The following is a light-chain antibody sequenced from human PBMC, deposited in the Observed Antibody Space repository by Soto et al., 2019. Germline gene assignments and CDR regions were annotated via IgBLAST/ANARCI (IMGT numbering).Light chain of an antibody. CDR3: QERTGWTPWT. CDR1: QSVSLS. Sequence: EIVLTQSPATLSLSPGGRATLSCRARQSVSLSLAWYQQKPGQAPRLLIHDASKRASGFPARFSGSGSGTDFSLPISSLEPEDFTVYYCQERTGWTPWTFGQGTKVDIK. CDR2: DAS. V-gene: IGKV3-11*01. J-gene: IGKJ1*01.